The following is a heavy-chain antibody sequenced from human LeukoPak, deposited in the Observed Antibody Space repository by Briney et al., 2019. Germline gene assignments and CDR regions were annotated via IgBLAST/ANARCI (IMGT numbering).Heavy chain of an antibody. CDR1: GFIFSTYT. Sequence: PGGSLRLSCSASGFIFSTYTMYWVRQAPGKGLEYVSVINGDGRTTYYIDSAKGRFTISRDNSKNTLYLQMSSLRADDTAVYYCVGDQVDDTGYLRWGQGTRVTVSA. D-gene: IGHD5-12*01. J-gene: IGHJ4*02. CDR3: VGDQVDDTGYLR. CDR2: INGDGRTT. V-gene: IGHV3-64D*06.